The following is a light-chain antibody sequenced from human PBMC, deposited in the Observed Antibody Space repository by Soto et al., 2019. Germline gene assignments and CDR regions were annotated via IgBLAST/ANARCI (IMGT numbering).Light chain of an antibody. V-gene: IGLV2-14*03. J-gene: IGLJ1*01. CDR2: DVS. Sequence: QSVLNQPAYVSGSPGQSINISYTGNSSDVGGYNYVSWYQHHPGKAPKLIIYDVSNRPSGVSNPFSGSKSGNTASLTISGLRPEDEADYYCSSYTTSNTRQIVFGTGTKVTVL. CDR3: SSYTTSNTRQIV. CDR1: SSDVGGYNY.